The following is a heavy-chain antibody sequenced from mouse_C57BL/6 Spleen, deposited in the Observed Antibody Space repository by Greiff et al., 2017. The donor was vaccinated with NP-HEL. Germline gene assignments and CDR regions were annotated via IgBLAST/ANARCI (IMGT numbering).Heavy chain of an antibody. CDR2: IYPRSGNN. Sequence: VQLQQSGAELARPGASVKLSCKASGYTFTSYGISWVKQRTGQGLEWIGEIYPRSGNNYYNEKFKGKATLTADKSSSTAYMELRSLTSGDSAVVFCARCYGNPWFAYWGQGTLVTVSA. V-gene: IGHV1-81*01. CDR1: GYTFTSYG. CDR3: ARCYGNPWFAY. D-gene: IGHD2-1*01. J-gene: IGHJ3*01.